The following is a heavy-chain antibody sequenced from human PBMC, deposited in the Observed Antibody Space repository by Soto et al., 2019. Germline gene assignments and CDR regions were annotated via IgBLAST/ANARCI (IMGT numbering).Heavy chain of an antibody. CDR2: IYYSGST. CDR3: HSGYGPAAYYYYGMDV. D-gene: IGHD5-18*01. J-gene: IGHJ6*02. Sequence: SETLSLTCTVSGGSISSGDYYWSWIRQPPGKGLEWIGYIYYSGSTYYNPSLKSRVTISVDTPKNQFSLKLSSVTAADTAVYYCHSGYGPAAYYYYGMDVWGQGTTVTVSS. V-gene: IGHV4-30-4*01. CDR1: GGSISSGDYY.